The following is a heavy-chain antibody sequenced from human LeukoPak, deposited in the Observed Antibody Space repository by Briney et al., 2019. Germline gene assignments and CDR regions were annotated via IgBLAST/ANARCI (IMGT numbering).Heavy chain of an antibody. V-gene: IGHV4-61*02. CDR3: ARRTNGSITRRAFDI. J-gene: IGHJ3*02. CDR1: GGSISSGSYY. D-gene: IGHD2-8*01. Sequence: SETLSLTCTVSGGSISSGSYYWSWIRQPAGKGLEWIGRIYTSGSTNYNPSLKSRVTILVDTSKNQFSLKLSSVTAADTAVYYCARRTNGSITRRAFDIWGQGTTVTVSS. CDR2: IYTSGST.